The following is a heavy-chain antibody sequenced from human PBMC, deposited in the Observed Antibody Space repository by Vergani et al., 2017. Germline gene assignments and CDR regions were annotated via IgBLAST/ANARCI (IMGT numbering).Heavy chain of an antibody. CDR2: IYSGGST. J-gene: IGHJ4*02. Sequence: EVQLVESGGGLVQPGGSLRLSCAASGFTVSRNHMSWVRQAPGKGLEWVSVIYSGGSTYYADSVKGRFTISRDNSKNTLYLQMNSLRAEDTAVYYCAREDEWQWLVNWGQGTLVTVSS. CDR3: AREDEWQWLVN. D-gene: IGHD6-19*01. V-gene: IGHV3-66*02. CDR1: GFTVSRNH.